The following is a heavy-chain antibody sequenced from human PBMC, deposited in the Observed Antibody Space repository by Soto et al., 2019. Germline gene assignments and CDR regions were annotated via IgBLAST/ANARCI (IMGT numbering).Heavy chain of an antibody. CDR1: GFTFSSYD. Sequence: GGSLRLSCAASGFTFSSYDMHWVRQATGKGLEWVSAIGTAGDTYYPGSVKGRFTISREHAKNSLYLQMNSLRAGDTAVYYCARVSDEPMVWGVIPTKYDDNYTGVWGKRTTVTVPS. J-gene: IGHJ6*03. V-gene: IGHV3-13*01. CDR3: ARVSDEPMVWGVIPTKYDDNYTGV. D-gene: IGHD3-10*01. CDR2: IGTAGDT.